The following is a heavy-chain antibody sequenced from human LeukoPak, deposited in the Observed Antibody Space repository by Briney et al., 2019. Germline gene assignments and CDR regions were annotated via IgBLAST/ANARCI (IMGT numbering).Heavy chain of an antibody. CDR1: GGSVSSGSYY. CDR3: ARVRDSSGWYGGDY. D-gene: IGHD6-19*01. CDR2: IYYSGST. V-gene: IGHV4-61*01. J-gene: IGHJ4*02. Sequence: PSETLSLTCTVSGGSVSSGSYYWSWIRQPPGKGLEWLGYIYYSGSTNYNPSLKSRVTISVDTSKNQFSLKLSSVTAADTAVYYCARVRDSSGWYGGDYWGQGTLVTVSS.